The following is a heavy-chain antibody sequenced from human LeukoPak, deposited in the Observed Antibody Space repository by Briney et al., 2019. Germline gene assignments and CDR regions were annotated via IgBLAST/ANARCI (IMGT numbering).Heavy chain of an antibody. CDR1: GGSISSYY. J-gene: IGHJ4*02. CDR3: ATYYYDSSGYSFSFDY. CDR2: IYYSGST. D-gene: IGHD3-22*01. Sequence: PSETLSLTCTVSGGSISSYYWSWIRQPPGKGLEWIGYIYYSGSTNYNPSLKSRVTISVDTSKNQFSLKLSSVTAADTAVYYCATYYYDSSGYSFSFDYWGQGTLVTVSS. V-gene: IGHV4-59*01.